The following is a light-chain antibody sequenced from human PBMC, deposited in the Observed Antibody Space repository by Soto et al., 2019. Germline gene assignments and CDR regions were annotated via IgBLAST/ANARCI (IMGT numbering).Light chain of an antibody. Sequence: QSVLTQPASVSGSPGQSITISCTGTSSDVGGYNYVSWYQQHPGKAPKLMIYEVSNRPSGVSNRFSGSKSGNTASLTISGLHPDDEAAYYCSSYTSRSIDYVFGTGTKLTVL. V-gene: IGLV2-14*01. J-gene: IGLJ1*01. CDR1: SSDVGGYNY. CDR2: EVS. CDR3: SSYTSRSIDYV.